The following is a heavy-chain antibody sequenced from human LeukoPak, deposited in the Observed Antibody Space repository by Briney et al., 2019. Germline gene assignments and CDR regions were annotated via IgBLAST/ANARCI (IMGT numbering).Heavy chain of an antibody. CDR1: GFTFSSYS. Sequence: GRSLRLSCAASGFTFSSYSMNWVRQAPGKGLEWVSSISSSSSYIYYTDSLKGRFTISRDNAKNSLYLQMNSLRAEDTAVYYCARDAGIGFDFWGQGTLVTVSS. V-gene: IGHV3-21*01. CDR2: ISSSSSYI. J-gene: IGHJ4*02. CDR3: ARDAGIGFDF. D-gene: IGHD2/OR15-2a*01.